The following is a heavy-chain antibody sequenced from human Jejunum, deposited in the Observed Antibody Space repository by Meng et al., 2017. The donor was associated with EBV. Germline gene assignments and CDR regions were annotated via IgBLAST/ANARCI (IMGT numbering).Heavy chain of an antibody. CDR2: LYYAGKA. CDR3: ARGRGYDYGDS. D-gene: IGHD5-12*01. Sequence: VQLQESGPGLVKPSETLALTCSVSGDSVTGYNYWTWIRQPPGKGLEWIGNLYYAGKAIYKPSLQSRVTISVDTSKNQISLKVTSVTAADTAIYYCARGRGYDYGDSWGQGTLVTASS. V-gene: IGHV4-61*01. J-gene: IGHJ5*02. CDR1: GDSVTGYNY.